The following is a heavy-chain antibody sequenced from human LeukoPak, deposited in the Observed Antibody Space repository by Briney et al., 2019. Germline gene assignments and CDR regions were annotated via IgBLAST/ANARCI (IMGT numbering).Heavy chain of an antibody. CDR1: GGTFSSYA. J-gene: IGHJ3*02. D-gene: IGHD3-9*01. V-gene: IGHV1-69*05. CDR2: IIPIFGTA. Sequence: AASVKVSCKASGGTFSSYAISWVRQAPGQGLKWMGRIIPIFGTANYAQKFQGRVTITTDESTSTAYMELSSLRSEDTAVYYCARDMTGWATDAFDIWGQGTMVTVSS. CDR3: ARDMTGWATDAFDI.